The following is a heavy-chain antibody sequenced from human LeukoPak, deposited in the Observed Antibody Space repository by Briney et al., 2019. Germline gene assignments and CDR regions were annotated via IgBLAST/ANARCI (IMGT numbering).Heavy chain of an antibody. CDR1: GGSISSYY. CDR2: IYYSGST. Sequence: PSETLSLTCTVSGGSISSYYWSWIRQPPGKELEWIGYIYYSGSTNYNPSLKSRVTISVDTSKNQFSLKLSSVTAADTAVYYCARRRPPDYWGQGTLVTVSS. CDR3: ARRRPPDY. J-gene: IGHJ4*02. D-gene: IGHD6-6*01. V-gene: IGHV4-59*08.